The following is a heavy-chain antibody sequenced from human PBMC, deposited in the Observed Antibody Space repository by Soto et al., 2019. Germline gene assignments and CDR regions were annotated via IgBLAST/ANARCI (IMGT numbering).Heavy chain of an antibody. CDR3: ASRNLGSPGEN. J-gene: IGHJ4*02. CDR1: GYSFTSYW. D-gene: IGHD3-16*01. Sequence: GESLKISCKGSGYSFTSYWISWVRQMPGKGLEWMGRIDPSDSYTNYSPSFQGHVTNSAAKSIRTAYLPWTSRKAYGAAMHCCASRNLGSPGENWGQGTLVTVSS. CDR2: IDPSDSYT. V-gene: IGHV5-10-1*01.